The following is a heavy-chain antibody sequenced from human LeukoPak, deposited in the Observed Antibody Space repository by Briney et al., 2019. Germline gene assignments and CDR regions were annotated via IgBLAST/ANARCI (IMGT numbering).Heavy chain of an antibody. CDR2: IYHTGST. Sequence: SETLSLTCTVSGVSSSSYYWSWIRHPPGKGLEWIGYIYHTGSTNFNPSLKSRVTMLLDTSNNQVSLILTSVVAADTAVYYCARALSNWFDPWGQGTLVTVSS. V-gene: IGHV4-59*01. D-gene: IGHD2/OR15-2a*01. CDR1: GVSSSSYY. J-gene: IGHJ5*02. CDR3: ARALSNWFDP.